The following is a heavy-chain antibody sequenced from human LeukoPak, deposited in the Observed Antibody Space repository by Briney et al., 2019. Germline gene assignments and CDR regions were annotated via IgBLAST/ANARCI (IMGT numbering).Heavy chain of an antibody. CDR3: AKGPDHGLHWYFDL. CDR2: ISWNSGSI. D-gene: IGHD5-18*01. Sequence: TGGSLRLSCAASGFAFDDYAMHWVRHAPGKGLEWVSGISWNSGSIGYADSVKGRFTISRDNAKNSLYLQMNSLRAEDMALYYWAKGPDHGLHWYFDLWGRGTPVTVSS. CDR1: GFAFDDYA. V-gene: IGHV3-9*03. J-gene: IGHJ2*01.